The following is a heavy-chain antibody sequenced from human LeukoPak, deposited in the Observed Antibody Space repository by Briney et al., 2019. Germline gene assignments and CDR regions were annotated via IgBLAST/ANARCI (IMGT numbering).Heavy chain of an antibody. CDR2: IFYSGST. Sequence: SETLSLTCTVSSGSISTSNYYWGWVRQPPGKALEWIGNIFYSGSTYYSPSLKSRVTISLDTSRNQFSLKLNSVTAADTAVYYCARLVDTAMVTRADYWGQGTLVTVSS. D-gene: IGHD5-18*01. CDR3: ARLVDTAMVTRADY. J-gene: IGHJ4*02. CDR1: SGSISTSNYY. V-gene: IGHV4-39*07.